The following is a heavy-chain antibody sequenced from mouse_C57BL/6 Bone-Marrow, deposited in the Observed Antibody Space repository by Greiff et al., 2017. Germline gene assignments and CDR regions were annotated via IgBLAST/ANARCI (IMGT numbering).Heavy chain of an antibody. Sequence: VKLVESGAELVKPGASVKLSCKASGYTFTSYWMHWVKQRPGQGLEWIGMIHPNSGSTNYNEKFKSKATLTVDKSSSTAYMQLSSLTSEDSAVYYCASLTGTLFAYWGQGTLVTVSA. V-gene: IGHV1-64*01. CDR3: ASLTGTLFAY. CDR2: IHPNSGST. D-gene: IGHD4-1*01. CDR1: GYTFTSYW. J-gene: IGHJ3*01.